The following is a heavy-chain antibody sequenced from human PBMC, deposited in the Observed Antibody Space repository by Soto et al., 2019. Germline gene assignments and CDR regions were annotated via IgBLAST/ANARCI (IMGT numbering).Heavy chain of an antibody. CDR3: AKVVQWLALDY. J-gene: IGHJ4*02. CDR1: GFTFSSYA. D-gene: IGHD6-19*01. Sequence: EVQLWESGGGLVQPGGSLRLSCAASGFTFSSYAMSWVRQAPGKGLEWVSVVRGSGSSTYYADSVKGRFTISRDNSKNTLYLQMSSLRADDTAVYYCAKVVQWLALDYWGQGTLVTVSS. V-gene: IGHV3-23*01. CDR2: VRGSGSST.